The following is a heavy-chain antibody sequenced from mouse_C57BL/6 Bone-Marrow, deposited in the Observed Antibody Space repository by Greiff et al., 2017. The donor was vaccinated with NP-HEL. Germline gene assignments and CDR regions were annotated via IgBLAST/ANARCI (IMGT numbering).Heavy chain of an antibody. J-gene: IGHJ4*01. V-gene: IGHV1-54*01. CDR1: GYAFTNYL. D-gene: IGHD3-2*02. Sequence: QVQLQQSGAELVRPGTSVKVSCKASGYAFTNYLIEWVKQRPGQGLEWIGVINPGSGGTNYNEKFKGKATLTADKSSSTAYMQLSSLTSEDSAVYFCARPAQTMDYWGQGTSVTVSS. CDR3: ARPAQTMDY. CDR2: INPGSGGT.